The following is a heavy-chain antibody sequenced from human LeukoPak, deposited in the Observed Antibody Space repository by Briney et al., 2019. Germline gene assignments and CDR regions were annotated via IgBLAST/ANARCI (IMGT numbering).Heavy chain of an antibody. Sequence: GGSLRLSCAAYGFTFNTYSMNWVRQAPGKGLEWVSSISGLSTYIYYPDSMKGRFTISRDNAKNSLFLQVSSLRAEDTAVYFCARSAGTGGPYYFDYWGQGSLVTVSS. CDR1: GFTFNTYS. V-gene: IGHV3-21*04. CDR3: ARSAGTGGPYYFDY. CDR2: ISGLSTYI. J-gene: IGHJ4*02. D-gene: IGHD3/OR15-3a*01.